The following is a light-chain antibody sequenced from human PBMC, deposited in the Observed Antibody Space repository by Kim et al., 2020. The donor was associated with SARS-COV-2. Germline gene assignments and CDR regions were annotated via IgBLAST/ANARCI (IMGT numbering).Light chain of an antibody. CDR2: GAS. CDR3: QQYASSRT. CDR1: QSVGSSY. V-gene: IGKV3-20*01. Sequence: LSPGERATLSCRASQSVGSSYLAWYQQKPGQAPRLLIYGASSRATGIPDRCSGSGSGTDFTLTISRLEPEDFAVYYCQQYASSRTFGQGTKVDIK. J-gene: IGKJ1*01.